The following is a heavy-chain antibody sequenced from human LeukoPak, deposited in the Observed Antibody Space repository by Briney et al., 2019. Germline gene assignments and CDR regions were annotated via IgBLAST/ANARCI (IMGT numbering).Heavy chain of an antibody. CDR3: AKTQFSAGTNYYYDS. V-gene: IGHV3-23*01. Sequence: GGSLRLSCAASGFTFSSYAMSWVRQAPGKGLEWVSVISGGGGSTYFADSVRGRFSISRDNSENTLYLQMNSLRAGDTAMYYCAKTQFSAGTNYYYDSWGQGTLVTVSA. D-gene: IGHD2-8*01. CDR2: ISGGGGST. J-gene: IGHJ4*02. CDR1: GFTFSSYA.